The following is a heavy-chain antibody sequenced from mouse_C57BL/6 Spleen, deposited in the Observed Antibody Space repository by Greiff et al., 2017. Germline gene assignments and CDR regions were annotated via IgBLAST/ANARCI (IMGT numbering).Heavy chain of an antibody. V-gene: IGHV1-82*01. D-gene: IGHD1-1*01. CDR1: GYAFSSSW. Sequence: VQLQQSGPELVKPGASVKISCKASGYAFSSSWMNWVKQRPGKGLEWIGRIYPGDGDTNYNGTFKGKATLTADKSSSTAYMQLSSLTSEDSAVYFCARGNYGRSYYWGQGTTLTVSS. CDR2: IYPGDGDT. CDR3: ARGNYGRSYY. J-gene: IGHJ2*01.